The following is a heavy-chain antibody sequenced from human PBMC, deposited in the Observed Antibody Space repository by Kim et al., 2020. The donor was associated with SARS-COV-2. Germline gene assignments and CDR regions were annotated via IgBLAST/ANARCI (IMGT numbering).Heavy chain of an antibody. V-gene: IGHV5-10-1*01. J-gene: IGHJ5*02. D-gene: IGHD3-10*01. CDR1: GYNFTSYW. CDR3: GRRGEITIVRGKENWFDP. CDR2: IDPSDSYT. Sequence: GESLKISCKGSGYNFTSYWINWVRQMPGKGLEWMGRIDPSDSYTHYSPSFQGHVTISTDKSINTAYLQWSTLKASDTAMYYCGRRGEITIVRGKENWFDPWGQGTLVTVSS.